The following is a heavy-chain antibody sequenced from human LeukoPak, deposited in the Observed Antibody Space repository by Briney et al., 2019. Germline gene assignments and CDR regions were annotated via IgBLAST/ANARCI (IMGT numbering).Heavy chain of an antibody. CDR2: ISGSGGST. Sequence: GGSLRLSCAASGFTFSSYAMSWVRQAPGKGLEWVSAISGSGGSTYYADSVKGRFTISRDNSKNTLYLQMNSLRAEDTAVYYCGKDRQNFYGWGSYYSNWFAPWGQGTLVTVSS. J-gene: IGHJ5*02. D-gene: IGHD3-10*01. CDR1: GFTFSSYA. V-gene: IGHV3-23*01. CDR3: GKDRQNFYGWGSYYSNWFAP.